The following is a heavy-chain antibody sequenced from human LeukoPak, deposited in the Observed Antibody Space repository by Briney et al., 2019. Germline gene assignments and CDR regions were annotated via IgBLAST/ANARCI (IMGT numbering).Heavy chain of an antibody. J-gene: IGHJ4*02. CDR1: GGSISSYY. V-gene: IGHV4-59*01. Sequence: SETLSLTCTASGGSISSYYWSWIRQPPGKGLEWIGYIYYSGSTNYNPSLMSRVTISVDTSKNQFSLKLSSVTAADTAVYYCARSSIAVAGTIGYFDYWGQGTLVTVSS. CDR2: IYYSGST. CDR3: ARSSIAVAGTIGYFDY. D-gene: IGHD6-19*01.